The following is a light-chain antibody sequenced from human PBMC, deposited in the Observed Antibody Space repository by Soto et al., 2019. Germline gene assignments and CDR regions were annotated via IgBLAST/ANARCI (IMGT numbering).Light chain of an antibody. J-gene: IGKJ1*01. Sequence: EIVMTQSPATLSVSPGERATLSCRASQSVSSNLAWYQQKPGQAPRLLIYGASTRATGIPARFSGSGSRTEFILTISSLQSEDFAVYYCQQYNNLPPGTFGQGTKVDIK. CDR2: GAS. CDR1: QSVSSN. V-gene: IGKV3-15*01. CDR3: QQYNNLPPGT.